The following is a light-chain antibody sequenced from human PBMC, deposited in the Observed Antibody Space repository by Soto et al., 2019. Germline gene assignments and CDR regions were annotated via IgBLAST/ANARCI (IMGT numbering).Light chain of an antibody. CDR1: QSVDSK. Sequence: EIVMTQSPATLSVSPGERATLSCRASQSVDSKLAWYQQKPGQAPRLLIHDTSTRATGIPARFSGSGSGTEFTLTISSLQSGDFAVYYCQQYNNWPYTFGQGTKLEIK. J-gene: IGKJ2*01. CDR3: QQYNNWPYT. V-gene: IGKV3-15*01. CDR2: DTS.